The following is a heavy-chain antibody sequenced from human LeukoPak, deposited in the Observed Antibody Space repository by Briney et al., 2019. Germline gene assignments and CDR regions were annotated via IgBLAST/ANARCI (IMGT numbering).Heavy chain of an antibody. V-gene: IGHV4-61*02. J-gene: IGHJ4*02. Sequence: SETLSLTCTVSDGSISSGSYYWNWIRQPAGKGLEWIGRIYTSGSTNYNPSLKSRVTISVDTSKNQFSLKLSSVTAADTAVYYCARHPHGSGSYYLVVPYYFDYWGQGTLVTVSS. CDR3: ARHPHGSGSYYLVVPYYFDY. CDR1: DGSISSGSYY. CDR2: IYTSGST. D-gene: IGHD3-10*01.